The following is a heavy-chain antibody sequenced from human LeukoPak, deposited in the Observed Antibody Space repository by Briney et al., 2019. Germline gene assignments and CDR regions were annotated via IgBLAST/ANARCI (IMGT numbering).Heavy chain of an antibody. CDR2: IYYSGST. Sequence: PSETLSLTCTVSGGSISSYYWSWIRQPPGKGLEWIGYIYYSGSTNYNPSLKSRVTISVDTSKNQFSLKLSSVTAADTAVYYCARHRHWYFDLWGRGTLVTVSS. CDR1: GGSISSYY. CDR3: ARHRHWYFDL. V-gene: IGHV4-59*08. J-gene: IGHJ2*01.